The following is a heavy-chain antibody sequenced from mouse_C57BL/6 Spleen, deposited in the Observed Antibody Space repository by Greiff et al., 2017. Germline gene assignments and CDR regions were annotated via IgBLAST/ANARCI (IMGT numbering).Heavy chain of an antibody. CDR3: ARHKFYDYDDGFAY. CDR1: GFTFSSYG. D-gene: IGHD2-4*01. V-gene: IGHV5-6*01. J-gene: IGHJ3*01. Sequence: EVKLMESGGDLVKPGGSLKLSCAASGFTFSSYGMSWVRQTPDKRLEWVATISSGGSYTYYPNSMKGRFTISRDNAKNTLYLQMSSLKSEDTAMYYCARHKFYDYDDGFAYWGQGTLVTVSA. CDR2: ISSGGSYT.